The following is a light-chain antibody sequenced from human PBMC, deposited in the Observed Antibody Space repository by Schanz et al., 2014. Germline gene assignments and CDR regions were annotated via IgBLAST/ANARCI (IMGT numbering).Light chain of an antibody. CDR1: QGISSY. J-gene: IGKJ3*01. Sequence: IQLTQSPSSLSASVGDRVTITCRASQGISSYLAWYQQKPGKAPQLLIYAASTLQSGVPSRFGGSGSGTDFTLTISSLQPEDFATYYCQQLNTYPFAFGPGTTVDV. CDR3: QQLNTYPFA. CDR2: AAS. V-gene: IGKV1-9*01.